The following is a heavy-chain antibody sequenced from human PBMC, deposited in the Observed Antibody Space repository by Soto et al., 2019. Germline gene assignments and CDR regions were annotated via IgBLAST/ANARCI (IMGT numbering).Heavy chain of an antibody. CDR3: ASASVQHWSGYYILDY. J-gene: IGHJ4*02. CDR1: GLSMSSGGYR. V-gene: IGHV4-31*03. CDR2: IYYSGSP. Sequence: QVQLQESGPGLVTPSQTLSLTCTVSGLSMSSGGYRWNWIRQHPGKALEWIGNIYYSGSPYYNPSLKSRVTISVDTSKNQLSLELNSLTAADTAVYYCASASVQHWSGYYILDYCGQGSLVTVSS. D-gene: IGHD3-3*01.